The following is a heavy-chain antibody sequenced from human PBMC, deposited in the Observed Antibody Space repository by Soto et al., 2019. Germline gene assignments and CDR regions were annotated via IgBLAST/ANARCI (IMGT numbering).Heavy chain of an antibody. CDR1: GFTFSSYW. Sequence: GGSLRLSCAASGFTFSSYWMSWVRQAPGKGLEWVANINQDGSEKYYVDSAKGRFTISRDNAQDSLHLQMSNLGAEDTAVHYCARGFNSALDIWGQGTMVTVSS. V-gene: IGHV3-7*01. J-gene: IGHJ3*02. CDR3: ARGFNSALDI. CDR2: INQDGSEK.